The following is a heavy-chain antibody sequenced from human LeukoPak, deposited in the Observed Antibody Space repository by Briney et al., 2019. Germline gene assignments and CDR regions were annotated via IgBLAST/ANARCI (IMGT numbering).Heavy chain of an antibody. CDR1: GYTFTSYY. CDR3: ARDILPAVAGMVGTY. V-gene: IGHV1-46*01. D-gene: IGHD6-19*01. Sequence: ASVKVSCKASGYTFTSYYMHWVRQAPGQGLEWMGIINPSGGSTSYAQKFQGRVTMTRDTSTSTVYMELSSLRSEDTAVYYCARDILPAVAGMVGTYWGQGTLVTVSS. J-gene: IGHJ4*02. CDR2: INPSGGST.